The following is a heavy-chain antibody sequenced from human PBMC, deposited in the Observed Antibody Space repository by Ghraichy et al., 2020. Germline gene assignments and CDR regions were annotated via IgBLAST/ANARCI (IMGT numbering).Heavy chain of an antibody. V-gene: IGHV1-18*01. J-gene: IGHJ4*02. CDR1: GYIFINYG. CDR3: ARGRYCTSANCYTSDY. D-gene: IGHD2-2*02. Sequence: ASVKVSCRSSGYIFINYGILWVRQAPGQGLEWMGWISSYNGHTNYAQKFQDRVTMTTDTSTSTTYMELRSLRSDDTALYYCARGRYCTSANCYTSDYWGQGTLVTVSS. CDR2: ISSYNGHT.